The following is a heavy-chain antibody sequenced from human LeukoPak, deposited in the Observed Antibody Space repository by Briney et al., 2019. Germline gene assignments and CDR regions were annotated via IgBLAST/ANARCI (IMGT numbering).Heavy chain of an antibody. J-gene: IGHJ4*02. V-gene: IGHV3-23*01. D-gene: IGHD2-15*01. Sequence: PGGSLRLSCAASGFTFSSYAMSWVRQAPGKGLEWVSAISGSGGSTYYADSVKGRFTISRDNSKNTLYLQMNSLRAEDTAVYYCARKGGVLCSGGSCYDYWGQGTLVTVSS. CDR1: GFTFSSYA. CDR3: ARKGGVLCSGGSCYDY. CDR2: ISGSGGST.